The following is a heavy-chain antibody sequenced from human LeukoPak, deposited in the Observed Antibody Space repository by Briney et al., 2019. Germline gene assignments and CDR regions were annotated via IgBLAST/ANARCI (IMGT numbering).Heavy chain of an antibody. CDR1: GFTFSSYD. CDR2: ISSSSRTI. D-gene: IGHD6-13*01. J-gene: IGHJ4*02. CDR3: ARGPKYISATGPYYFDY. Sequence: GGSLRLSCAASGFTFSSYDMNWVRQAPGKGLEWVSYISSSSRTIYYADSMKGRFTISRDNAKNSMYLQMYSLRAEDTAVYYCARGPKYISATGPYYFDYWGQGTPVTVSS. V-gene: IGHV3-48*04.